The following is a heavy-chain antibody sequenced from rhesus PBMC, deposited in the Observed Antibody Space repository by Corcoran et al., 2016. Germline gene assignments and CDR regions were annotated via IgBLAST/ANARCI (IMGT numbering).Heavy chain of an antibody. CDR3: ARDGNWNDAPFDY. Sequence: EVQLVESGGGLAKPGGSLRLSCAASGFTFSDYYMDWVRQDPGKGLGWVSRIKNGCGSTRYRDSVKGRFTISRENAKNTLYFQMDSLRAEDTAVYYCARDGNWNDAPFDYWGQGVLVTVSS. D-gene: IGHD1-7*02. CDR1: GFTFSDYY. J-gene: IGHJ4*01. CDR2: IKNGCGST. V-gene: IGHV3-178*01.